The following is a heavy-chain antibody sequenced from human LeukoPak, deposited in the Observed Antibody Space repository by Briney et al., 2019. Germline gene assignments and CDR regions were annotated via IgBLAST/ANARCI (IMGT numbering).Heavy chain of an antibody. D-gene: IGHD2-21*01. Sequence: SETLSLTCSVSCGPIGGDYWSWIRQPPGKALEWIGYIYTTGRTNYNPSLKSRVTISVDTSKNQFSLKLNSVTAADTAVYYCAKILGSGVWYGFDIWGQGTMVTVSS. J-gene: IGHJ3*02. CDR3: AKILGSGVWYGFDI. CDR1: CGPIGGDY. V-gene: IGHV4-4*09. CDR2: IYTTGRT.